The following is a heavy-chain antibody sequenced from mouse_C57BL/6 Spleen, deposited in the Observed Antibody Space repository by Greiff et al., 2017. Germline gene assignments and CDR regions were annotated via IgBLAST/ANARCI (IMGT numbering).Heavy chain of an antibody. CDR1: GFTFSSYA. D-gene: IGHD1-1*01. CDR3: TREGGYDYTTVVGFDV. Sequence: EVKLVESGEGLVKPGGSLKLSCAASGFTFSSYAMSWVRQTPEKRLEWVAYISSGGDYIYYADTVKGRFTISRDNARNTLYLQMSSLKSEDTAMYYCTREGGYDYTTVVGFDVWGTGTTVTVSS. CDR2: ISSGGDYI. V-gene: IGHV5-9-1*02. J-gene: IGHJ1*03.